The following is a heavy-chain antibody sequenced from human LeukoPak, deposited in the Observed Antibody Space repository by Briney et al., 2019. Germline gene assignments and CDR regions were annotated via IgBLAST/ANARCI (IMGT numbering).Heavy chain of an antibody. Sequence: NPSQTLSLTCTVSGGSISSGDYYWSWIRQPPGKGLEWIGYIYYSGSTYYNPSLKSRVTISVDTSKNQFSLKLSSVTAADTAVYYCARYCSSTSCYTVDDYWGQGTLVTVSS. D-gene: IGHD2-2*02. V-gene: IGHV4-30-4*08. CDR1: GGSISSGDYY. CDR3: ARYCSSTSCYTVDDY. J-gene: IGHJ4*02. CDR2: IYYSGST.